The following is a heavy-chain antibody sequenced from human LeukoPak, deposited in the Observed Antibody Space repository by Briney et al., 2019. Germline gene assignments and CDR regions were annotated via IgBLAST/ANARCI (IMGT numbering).Heavy chain of an antibody. J-gene: IGHJ5*02. CDR2: ISSSSSYI. CDR1: GFTFSSYS. Sequence: PGGSLRLSCAASGFTFSSYSMNWVRQAPGKGLEWVSSISSSSSYIYYADSVKGRFTISRDNAKNSLYLQMNSLRAEDTAVYYCARGRGDSSGWYGDWFDPWGQGTLVTVSS. D-gene: IGHD6-19*01. V-gene: IGHV3-21*01. CDR3: ARGRGDSSGWYGDWFDP.